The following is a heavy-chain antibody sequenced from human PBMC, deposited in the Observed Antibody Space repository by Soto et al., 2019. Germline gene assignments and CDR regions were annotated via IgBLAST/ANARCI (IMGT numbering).Heavy chain of an antibody. Sequence: QVQLVESGGGLVKPGGSLRLSCAASGFTFSDYYMSWIRQAPGKGLEWVSYISSSSSYTNYADSVKGRFTISRDNAKNSRYLQMNSRRAEDTAVYYCARDHYGPGWFDPWGQGTLVTVSS. V-gene: IGHV3-11*05. CDR2: ISSSSSYT. CDR3: ARDHYGPGWFDP. CDR1: GFTFSDYY. D-gene: IGHD3-10*01. J-gene: IGHJ5*02.